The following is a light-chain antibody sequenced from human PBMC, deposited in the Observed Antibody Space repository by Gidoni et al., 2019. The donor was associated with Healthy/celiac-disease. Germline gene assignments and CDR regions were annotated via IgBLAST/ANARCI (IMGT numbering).Light chain of an antibody. CDR3: MQALQTPTT. CDR1: PSLLHSNGYNY. CDR2: LGS. V-gene: IGKV2-28*01. Sequence: DIVMTQSPLSLPVTPGEPASISCRSSPSLLHSNGYNYLDWYLQKPGQSPQLLIYLGSNRASGVPDRFSGSGSGTDFTLKISRVEAEDVGVYYCMQALQTPTTFGGGTKVEIK. J-gene: IGKJ4*01.